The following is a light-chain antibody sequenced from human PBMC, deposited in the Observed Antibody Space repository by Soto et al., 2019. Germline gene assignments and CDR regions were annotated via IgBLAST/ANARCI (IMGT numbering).Light chain of an antibody. CDR3: QQYGSSPYT. CDR2: GAS. J-gene: IGKJ2*01. CDR1: QRVTSKY. Sequence: EVVLTQSPGTLSLSPGERATLSCRASQRVTSKYLAWYHQKPGQAPSLLIYGASNRVTGIPDRFSGSGSGTDFTLTISRLEPEDFAVYYCQQYGSSPYTFGQGTKLEIK. V-gene: IGKV3-20*01.